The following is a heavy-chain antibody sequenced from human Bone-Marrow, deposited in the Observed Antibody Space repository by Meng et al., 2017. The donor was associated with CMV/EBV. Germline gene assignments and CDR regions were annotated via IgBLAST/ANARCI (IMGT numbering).Heavy chain of an antibody. CDR1: GGSFSGYY. D-gene: IGHD2-2*01. V-gene: IGHV4-34*01. J-gene: IGHJ4*02. Sequence: SETLSLTCAVYGGSFSGYYWSWIRQPPGKGLEWIGEINHSGSTNYNPSLKSRVTISVDTSKNQFSLKLSSVTAADTAVYHCARGAGVVPAAKRGGGFDYWGQGTLVTVSS. CDR3: ARGAGVVPAAKRGGGFDY. CDR2: INHSGST.